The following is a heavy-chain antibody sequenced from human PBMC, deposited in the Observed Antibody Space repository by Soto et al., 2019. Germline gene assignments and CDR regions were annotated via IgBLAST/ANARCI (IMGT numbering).Heavy chain of an antibody. V-gene: IGHV3-23*01. J-gene: IGHJ3*02. CDR1: GFTFSIYA. CDR3: AKVPRIAPPTGAFDI. Sequence: GSLRLSCAASGFTFSIYAMSWVLQAPWKGLEWVSAISGSGGSTYYADSVKGRFTISRDNSKNTLYLQMNSLRAEDTAVYYCAKVPRIAPPTGAFDIWGQGTMVTVSS. D-gene: IGHD6-13*01. CDR2: ISGSGGST.